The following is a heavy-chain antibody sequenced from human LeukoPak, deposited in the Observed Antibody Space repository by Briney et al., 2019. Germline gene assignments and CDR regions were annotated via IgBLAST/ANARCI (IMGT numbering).Heavy chain of an antibody. V-gene: IGHV3-53*01. CDR3: ARDLLRGPNGGY. D-gene: IGHD2-8*01. CDR2: IYSGGST. J-gene: IGHJ4*02. Sequence: GGSLRLSCAASGFTVSSNYMSWVRQAPGKGLEWVSLIYSGGSTYYADSVKGRFTISRDNSRNTLYLQMNSLRAEDTAVYYCARDLLRGPNGGYRGQGTLVTVSS. CDR1: GFTVSSNY.